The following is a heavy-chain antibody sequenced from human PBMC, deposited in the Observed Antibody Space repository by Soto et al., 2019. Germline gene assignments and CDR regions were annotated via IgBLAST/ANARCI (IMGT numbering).Heavy chain of an antibody. CDR1: GYIFVNSG. CDR3: VMVDNYVTPTPQDV. D-gene: IGHD3-16*01. CDR2: ISPYTGNT. V-gene: IGHV1-18*01. J-gene: IGHJ6*02. Sequence: QVQLVQSGDEVKKPGASVTVSCKASGYIFVNSGISWVRQAPRQGLEWMGWISPYTGNTHSASKVQGRLTMTTDTSTSTAYMDLGILTSDDTAVYYCVMVDNYVTPTPQDVWGQGTTVTVSS.